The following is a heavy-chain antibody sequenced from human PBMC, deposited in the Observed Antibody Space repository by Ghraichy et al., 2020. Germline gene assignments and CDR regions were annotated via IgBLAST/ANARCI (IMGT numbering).Heavy chain of an antibody. CDR3: IRPTNGFEF. J-gene: IGHJ5*01. CDR1: GFTFSSYG. Sequence: GESLNISCAASGFTFSSYGMHWVRQTSGRGLEWVGRIRSKTDNYATAFGASVEGRFTISRDDSENTAYLQMNTLKTEDTAVYYCIRPTNGFEFWGQGTLVTVSS. D-gene: IGHD5-24*01. CDR2: IRSKTDNYAT. V-gene: IGHV3-73*01.